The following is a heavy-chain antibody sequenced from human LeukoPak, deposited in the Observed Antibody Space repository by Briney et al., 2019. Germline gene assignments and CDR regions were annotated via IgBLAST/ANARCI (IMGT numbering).Heavy chain of an antibody. J-gene: IGHJ4*02. CDR2: ISSSGSNI. CDR3: ARGWISDSFDY. V-gene: IGHV3-48*03. Sequence: GGSLRLSCAASGFTFSSYEMNWVRQAPGKGLEWVSYISSSGSNIYYADSVKGRFTTSRDSAKNSLYLQMNSLRAEDTAVYYCARGWISDSFDYWGQGTLVTVSS. CDR1: GFTFSSYE. D-gene: IGHD5-12*01.